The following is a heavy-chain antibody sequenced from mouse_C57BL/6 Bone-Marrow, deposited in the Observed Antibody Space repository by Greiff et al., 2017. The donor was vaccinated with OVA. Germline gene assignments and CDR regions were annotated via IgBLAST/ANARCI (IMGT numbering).Heavy chain of an antibody. CDR3: TTYRY. V-gene: IGHV14-4*01. CDR2: IDPENGDT. Sequence: EVKLQESGAGLVRPGASVKLSCTASGFNIKDDYMHWVKERPDQGLEWIGWIDPENGDTEYASKFQGKATITADTSSKTVYLHLSSLTSEDTAVYYCTTYRYWGQGTTLTVSS. CDR1: GFNIKDDY. J-gene: IGHJ2*01.